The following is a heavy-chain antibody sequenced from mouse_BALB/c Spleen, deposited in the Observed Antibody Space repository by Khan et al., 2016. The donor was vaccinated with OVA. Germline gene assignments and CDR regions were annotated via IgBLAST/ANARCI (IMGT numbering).Heavy chain of an antibody. D-gene: IGHD2-2*01. V-gene: IGHV1S81*02. Sequence: QVQLQQPGAELVKPGASVKLSCKASGYTFTSYWMHWVKQRPGQGLEWIGEINPSNGRTNYTEKFKSKATLTVDKSSSTAHMQLSSLTSADAAVDYCARRHDGYDEGWFAYWGQGTLVTVSA. CDR3: ARRHDGYDEGWFAY. J-gene: IGHJ3*01. CDR1: GYTFTSYW. CDR2: INPSNGRT.